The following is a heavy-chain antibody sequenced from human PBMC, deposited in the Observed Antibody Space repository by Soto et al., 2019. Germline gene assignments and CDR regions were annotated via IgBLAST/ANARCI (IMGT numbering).Heavy chain of an antibody. CDR3: AKDFLNDWGQDYNYGMYV. J-gene: IGHJ6*02. Sequence: EVQVLESGGGLVQRGGSLRLSCAASGFTFSNYAMSWVRQAPGKGLEWVASISGSGVSKYYADYVKGRFTISRDNSKNILYLQVSSLRAEETALYYCAKDFLNDWGQDYNYGMYVWGQGTTVTFSS. V-gene: IGHV3-23*01. CDR2: ISGSGVSK. D-gene: IGHD7-27*01. CDR1: GFTFSNYA.